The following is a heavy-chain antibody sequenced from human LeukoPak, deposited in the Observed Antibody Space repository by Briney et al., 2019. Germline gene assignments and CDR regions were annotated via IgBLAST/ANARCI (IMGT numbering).Heavy chain of an antibody. CDR1: GFTFSSNY. J-gene: IGHJ3*02. CDR3: ARDLSLGYYYDSSGYRAFDI. D-gene: IGHD3-22*01. Sequence: PGGSLRLFCAASGFTFSSNYMSWVRQAPGKGLEWVSVTYSGGSTYYADSVKGRFTISRDNSKNTLYLQMSSLRAEDTAVYYCARDLSLGYYYDSSGYRAFDIWGQGTMVTVSS. CDR2: TYSGGST. V-gene: IGHV3-66*01.